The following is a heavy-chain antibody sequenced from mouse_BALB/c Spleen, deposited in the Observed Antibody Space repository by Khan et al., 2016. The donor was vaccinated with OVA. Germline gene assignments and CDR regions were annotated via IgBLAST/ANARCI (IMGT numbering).Heavy chain of an antibody. V-gene: IGHV5-17*02. CDR2: ISSGSSTI. J-gene: IGHJ2*01. CDR1: GFTFSRFG. CDR3: ARDSNFDY. Sequence: EVQLVESGGGLVQPGGSRKLSCAASGFTFSRFGMHWVRQAPEKGLEWVAYISSGSSTIYYVDTVKGRFTISRDNSKNTLFLQMTSLRSEDTAMYYCARDSNFDYWGQGTTLTVSS.